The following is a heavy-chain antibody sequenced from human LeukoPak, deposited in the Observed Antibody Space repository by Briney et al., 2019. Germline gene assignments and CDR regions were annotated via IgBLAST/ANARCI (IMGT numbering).Heavy chain of an antibody. D-gene: IGHD3-22*01. V-gene: IGHV3-30*02. CDR2: IRYDGSNK. Sequence: TGGSLRLSCAASGFTFSSFGIHWVRQAPGKGLEWVAFIRYDGSNKYYADSVKGRFTISRDNAKNSLYLQMNSLRAEDTALYYCARSRHSYDSSGFPHYWGQGTLVTVSS. CDR1: GFTFSSFG. CDR3: ARSRHSYDSSGFPHY. J-gene: IGHJ4*02.